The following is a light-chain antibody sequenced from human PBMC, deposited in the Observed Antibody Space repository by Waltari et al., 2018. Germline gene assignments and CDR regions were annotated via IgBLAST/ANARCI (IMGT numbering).Light chain of an antibody. CDR1: KLEDNY. CDR2: QDT. J-gene: IGLJ2*01. V-gene: IGLV3-1*01. CDR3: QAWDSRTYVV. Sequence: SYELTQSPSLSVSPGQTATITCSGEKLEDNYVSWYQQKSGQSPVLVIFQDTRRPSGIPERFSGSSSGNTATLTISGTQTLDEADYYCQAWDSRTYVVFGGGTKVTVL.